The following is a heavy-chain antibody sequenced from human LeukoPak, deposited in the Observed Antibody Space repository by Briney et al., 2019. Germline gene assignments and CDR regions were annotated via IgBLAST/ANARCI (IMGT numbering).Heavy chain of an antibody. Sequence: SGTLSLTCTVSGGSIRSSSYYWGWIRQPPGKGLEWIGSIYYSGSTYYNASLKSRGTISVDTSKNQFSLKLNSVTAADTAVYFCARQVVAVAGTGYFDYWGQGTLVTVSS. D-gene: IGHD6-19*01. CDR2: IYYSGST. J-gene: IGHJ4*02. CDR1: GGSIRSSSYY. CDR3: ARQVVAVAGTGYFDY. V-gene: IGHV4-39*01.